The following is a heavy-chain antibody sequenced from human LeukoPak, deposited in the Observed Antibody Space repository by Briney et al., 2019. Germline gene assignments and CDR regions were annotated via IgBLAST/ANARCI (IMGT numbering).Heavy chain of an antibody. Sequence: SVKVSCKASGGTFSSYAISWVRQAPGQGLEWMGGIIPIFGTANYAQKFQGRVTITTDESTSTAYMELSSLRSEDTAVYYCARLRGYSYGLREYYFDYWGQGALVTVSS. CDR2: IIPIFGTA. D-gene: IGHD5-18*01. J-gene: IGHJ4*02. V-gene: IGHV1-69*05. CDR3: ARLRGYSYGLREYYFDY. CDR1: GGTFSSYA.